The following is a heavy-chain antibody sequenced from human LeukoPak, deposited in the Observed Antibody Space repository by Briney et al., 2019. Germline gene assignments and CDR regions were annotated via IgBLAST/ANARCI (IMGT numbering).Heavy chain of an antibody. V-gene: IGHV4-34*01. CDR1: GGSFSGYY. CDR2: INHSGST. CDR3: ARRERVVNRISLLHGGGDGVWFDP. J-gene: IGHJ5*02. D-gene: IGHD1-26*01. Sequence: SETLSLTCAVYGGSFSGYYWSWIRQPPGKGLEWIGEINHSGSTNYNPSLQHQATISVDTSKNQFSLKLSYVTVEDRAVYYCARRERVVNRISLLHGGGDGVWFDPWGQGTLVTVSS.